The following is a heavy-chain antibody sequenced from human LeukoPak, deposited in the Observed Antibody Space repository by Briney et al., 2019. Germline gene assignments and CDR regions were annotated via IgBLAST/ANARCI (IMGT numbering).Heavy chain of an antibody. Sequence: ASVKVSCKASGYTFTGYYMHWVRQAPGQGLEWMGWINPNSGGTNYAQKFQGRVTMTRDTSISTAYMELSRLRSDDTAVYYCARALVPAAMELRYHYYYYMDVWGKGTTVTVSS. D-gene: IGHD2-2*01. CDR2: INPNSGGT. V-gene: IGHV1-2*02. J-gene: IGHJ6*03. CDR3: ARALVPAAMELRYHYYYYMDV. CDR1: GYTFTGYY.